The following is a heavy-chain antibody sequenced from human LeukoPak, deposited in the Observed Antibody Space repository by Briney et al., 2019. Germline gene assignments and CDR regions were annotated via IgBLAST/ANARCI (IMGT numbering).Heavy chain of an antibody. V-gene: IGHV4-59*11. J-gene: IGHJ4*02. CDR1: GGSLSSHY. CDR3: VRFSSGCSTSSCYLTY. CDR2: IHDTGST. Sequence: SETLSLTCSVSGGSLSSHYWSWIRQPPGKGLELIGHIHDTGSTFYNPSLRGRVTISLDTSNNQFSLKLTSMTAADTAVYYCVRFSSGCSTSSCYLTYWGQGTLVTV. D-gene: IGHD2-2*01.